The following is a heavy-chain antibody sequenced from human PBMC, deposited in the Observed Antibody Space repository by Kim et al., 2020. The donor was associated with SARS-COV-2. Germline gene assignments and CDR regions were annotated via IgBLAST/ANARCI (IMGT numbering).Heavy chain of an antibody. CDR3: ARLTVTTSGYYGMDV. J-gene: IGHJ6*02. Sequence: PSFQGHVTISADKSISTAYLQWSSLKASDTAIYYCARLTVTTSGYYGMDVWGQGTTVTVSS. D-gene: IGHD4-17*01. V-gene: IGHV5-10-1*01.